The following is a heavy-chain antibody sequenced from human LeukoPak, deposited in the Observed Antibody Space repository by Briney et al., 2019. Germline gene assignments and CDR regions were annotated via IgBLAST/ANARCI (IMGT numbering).Heavy chain of an antibody. CDR1: GFPFSNYG. CDR2: ISPGGPT. J-gene: IGHJ4*02. CDR3: ARDPTHDYYDSSGVSFDY. V-gene: IGHV3-23*01. D-gene: IGHD3-22*01. Sequence: PGGSLRLSCAGSGFPFSNYGMNWVRHAPGKGLEWVSGISPGGPTYYADSVKGRFTISRDNSKNTLYLQMNSLRAEDTAVYYCARDPTHDYYDSSGVSFDYWGQGTLVTVPS.